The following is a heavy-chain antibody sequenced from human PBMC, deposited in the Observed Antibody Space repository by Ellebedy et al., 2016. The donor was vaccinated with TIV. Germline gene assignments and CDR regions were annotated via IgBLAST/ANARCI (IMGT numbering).Heavy chain of an antibody. Sequence: ASVKVSXXASGYTFTSYAMHWVRQAPGQRLEWMGWINAGNGNTKYSQKFQGRVTITRDTSASTAYMELSSLRSEDTAVYYCARGLTDRGLYYYDYYGMDVWGQGTTVTVSS. J-gene: IGHJ6*02. V-gene: IGHV1-3*01. D-gene: IGHD2-2*01. CDR1: GYTFTSYA. CDR3: ARGLTDRGLYYYDYYGMDV. CDR2: INAGNGNT.